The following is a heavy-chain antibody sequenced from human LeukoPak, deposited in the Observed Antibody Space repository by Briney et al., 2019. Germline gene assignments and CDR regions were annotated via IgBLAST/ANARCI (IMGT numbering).Heavy chain of an antibody. V-gene: IGHV3-66*01. J-gene: IGHJ4*02. CDR1: GFTVSSNY. CDR2: IYSGGST. CDR3: ARDPSGDYSGVDY. D-gene: IGHD4-17*01. Sequence: GGSLRLSCAASGFTVSSNYMSWVRQAPGKGLEWVSVIYSGGSTYYADSVKGRFTISRDNSKNTLYLQMNSLRAEDTAVYYCARDPSGDYSGVDYWGQGTLVTVSS.